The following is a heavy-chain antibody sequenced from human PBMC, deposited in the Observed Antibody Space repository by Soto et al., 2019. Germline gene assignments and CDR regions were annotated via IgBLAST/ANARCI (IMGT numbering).Heavy chain of an antibody. CDR2: ISGSGGST. J-gene: IGHJ4*02. V-gene: IGHV3-23*01. CDR3: AKEGLRSWYLPKYFDY. CDR1: GFTFSSYA. D-gene: IGHD6-13*01. Sequence: GGSLRLSCAASGFTFSSYAMSWVRQAPGKGLEWVSAISGSGGSTYYADSVKGRFTISRDNSKNTLYLQMNSLRAEDTAIYYCAKEGLRSWYLPKYFDYWGQGTLVTVSS.